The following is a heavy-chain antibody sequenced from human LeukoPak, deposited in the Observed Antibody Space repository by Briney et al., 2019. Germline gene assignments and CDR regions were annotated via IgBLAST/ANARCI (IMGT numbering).Heavy chain of an antibody. CDR2: INPNSGGT. J-gene: IGHJ5*02. V-gene: IGHV1-2*06. D-gene: IGHD2-15*01. CDR1: GYTFTGYY. Sequence: GASVKVSCKASGYTFTGYYMHWVRQAPGQGLEWMGRINPNSGGTNYAQKFQGRVTMTRDTSISTAYMELSRLRSDDTAVYYCATATTYCSGGSCYVGSWFDPWGQGTLVTVSS. CDR3: ATATTYCSGGSCYVGSWFDP.